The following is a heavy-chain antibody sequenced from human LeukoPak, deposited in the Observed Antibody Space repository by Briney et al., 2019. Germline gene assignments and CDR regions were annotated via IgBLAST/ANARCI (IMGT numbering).Heavy chain of an antibody. Sequence: SETLSLTCTVSGGSISSSSYYWGWIRQPPGKGLEWIGSIYYSGSTYYNPSLKSRVTISVDTSKNQFSLKLSSVTAADTAVYYCAGSSATPDLDYWGQGTLVTVSS. V-gene: IGHV4-39*01. J-gene: IGHJ4*02. D-gene: IGHD6-25*01. CDR3: AGSSATPDLDY. CDR1: GGSISSSSYY. CDR2: IYYSGST.